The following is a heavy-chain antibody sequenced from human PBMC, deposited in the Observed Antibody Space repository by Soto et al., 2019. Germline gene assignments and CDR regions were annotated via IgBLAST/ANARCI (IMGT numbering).Heavy chain of an antibody. CDR3: ATDPGLASRPRWFDT. CDR1: GFTFSSYA. D-gene: IGHD6-6*01. Sequence: GGSLRLSCAASGFTFSSYAMHWVRRAPGKGLEWVSGISGSGATTYYADSVKGRFTISRDNSKNTLSLQMNSLRAEDTAVYYCATDPGLASRPRWFDTWGQGTLVTVSS. J-gene: IGHJ5*02. V-gene: IGHV3-23*01. CDR2: ISGSGATT.